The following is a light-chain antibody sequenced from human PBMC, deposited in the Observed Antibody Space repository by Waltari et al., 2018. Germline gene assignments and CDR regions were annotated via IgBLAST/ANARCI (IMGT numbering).Light chain of an antibody. CDR3: FSYAGSNSFA. CDR2: AVS. Sequence: QSALPQPASASGSPGPSITVSCIGTRNDLGSSTFVSWFQQHPGRAPKLMIYAVSERPLGVSNRFSGSKSGNTASLTISGLQAEDEADYYCFSYAGSNSFAFGGGTRVTVL. CDR1: RNDLGSSTF. V-gene: IGLV2-23*02. J-gene: IGLJ2*01.